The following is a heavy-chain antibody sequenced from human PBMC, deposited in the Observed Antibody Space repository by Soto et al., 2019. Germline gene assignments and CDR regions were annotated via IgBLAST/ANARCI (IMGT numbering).Heavy chain of an antibody. CDR3: EKDHRIGKQQLVSFFQH. CDR1: GFTFSSYA. V-gene: IGHV3-23*01. J-gene: IGHJ1*01. Sequence: EVQLLESGGGLVQPGGSLRLSCAASGFTFSSYAMSWVRQAPGKGLEWVSAISGSGGSTYYADSVKGRFTISRDNSKNTLYLQMNSLRAEDTAVYYCEKDHRIGKQQLVSFFQHWGQGTLVTVSS. D-gene: IGHD6-13*01. CDR2: ISGSGGST.